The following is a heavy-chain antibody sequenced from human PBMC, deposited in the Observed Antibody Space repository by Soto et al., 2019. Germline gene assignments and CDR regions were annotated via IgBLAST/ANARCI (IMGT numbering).Heavy chain of an antibody. J-gene: IGHJ4*02. CDR1: GYSFTSLD. V-gene: IGHV1-8*01. CDR3: ARGVSAGVDY. Sequence: XSVKVSCKGSGYSFTSLDINWVRQTAGQGLEWMGWMQPSTGRTGYAQKFQGRVTMTRDTSINTAYMELTTLTSDDTAFYYCARGVSAGVDYWGQGTLVTVSS. D-gene: IGHD1-26*01. CDR2: MQPSTGRT.